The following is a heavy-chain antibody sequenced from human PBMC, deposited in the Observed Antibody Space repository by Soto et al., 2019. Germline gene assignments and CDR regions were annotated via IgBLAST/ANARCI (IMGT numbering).Heavy chain of an antibody. J-gene: IGHJ5*02. Sequence: SQTLSLTCAISGDSVSSNSAAWNWIRQSPSRCLEWLGRTYYRSKWYNDYAVSVKSRITINPDTSKNQFSLQLNSVTPEDTAVYYCARESLCSGGSCYPRLYNWFDPWGQGTLVTVSS. CDR1: GDSVSSNSAA. D-gene: IGHD2-15*01. CDR3: ARESLCSGGSCYPRLYNWFDP. V-gene: IGHV6-1*01. CDR2: TYYRSKWYN.